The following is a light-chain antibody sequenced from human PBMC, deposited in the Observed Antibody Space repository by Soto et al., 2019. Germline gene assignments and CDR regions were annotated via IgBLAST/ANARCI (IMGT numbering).Light chain of an antibody. CDR1: SSDVGSYNL. V-gene: IGLV2-23*02. CDR2: EVT. J-gene: IGLJ2*01. Sequence: QSALTQPASVSGSPGQSITISCTGTSSDVGSYNLVSWYQQHPGKAPKLIIYEVTKRPSGVSNRFSGSKSGNTASLTISGLQAEDEADYYCCSYAASSTLVFGGGTKLTVL. CDR3: CSYAASSTLV.